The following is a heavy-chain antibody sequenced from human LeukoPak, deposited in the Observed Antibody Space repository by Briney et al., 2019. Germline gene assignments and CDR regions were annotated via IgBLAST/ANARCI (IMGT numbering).Heavy chain of an antibody. D-gene: IGHD6-19*01. Sequence: PGRSLRLSCAASGFTFSSYAMHWVRQAPGKGLEWVAVISYDGSNKYYADSVKGRFTISRDNAKNSLYLQMNSLRAEDTAVYYCARDLFQWWGQGTMVTVSS. CDR1: GFTFSSYA. CDR2: ISYDGSNK. V-gene: IGHV3-30*04. CDR3: ARDLFQW. J-gene: IGHJ3*01.